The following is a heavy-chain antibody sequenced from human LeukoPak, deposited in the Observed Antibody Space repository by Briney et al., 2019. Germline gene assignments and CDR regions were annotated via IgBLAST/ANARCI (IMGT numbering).Heavy chain of an antibody. V-gene: IGHV3-30*18. D-gene: IGHD3-10*02. J-gene: IGHJ6*04. Sequence: GGSLRLSCAASGFTFTSYAMSWVRQAPGEGLEWVAVISFDGGVPYYADSAKGRFTISRDKSKSTLYLQMNNLRAEDTAVYYCAELGISMIGGVWGKGTTVTISS. CDR3: AELGISMIGGV. CDR2: ISFDGGVP. CDR1: GFTFTSYA.